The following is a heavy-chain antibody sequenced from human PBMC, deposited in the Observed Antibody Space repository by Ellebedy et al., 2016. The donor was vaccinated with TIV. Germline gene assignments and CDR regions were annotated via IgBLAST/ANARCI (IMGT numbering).Heavy chain of an antibody. D-gene: IGHD4-23*01. V-gene: IGHV1-18*04. Sequence: ASVKVSCKASGYTFTGYYMRWVRQAPGQGLEWMGWISTHSGNTNYAQKVQGRVTMTTDTSTSTAYMELRSLRSDDTAVYYCATTWHGKSNDAFDLWGQGTMVTVSS. CDR3: ATTWHGKSNDAFDL. J-gene: IGHJ3*01. CDR1: GYTFTGYY. CDR2: ISTHSGNT.